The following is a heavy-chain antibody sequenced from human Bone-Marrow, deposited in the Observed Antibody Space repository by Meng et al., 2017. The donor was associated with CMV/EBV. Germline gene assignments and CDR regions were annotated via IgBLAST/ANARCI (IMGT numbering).Heavy chain of an antibody. CDR2: IYSGGST. D-gene: IGHD3-3*01. J-gene: IGHJ4*02. V-gene: IGHV3-53*01. CDR3: AREAVDYDFWSGPLDC. CDR1: GFTVKNNF. Sequence: GESLKISCAASGFTVKNNFMRWVRQAPGKGLEWVSIIYSGGSTYYADSVKGRFTISRDNSKNTLYLQMNSLRAEDTAVYFCAREAVDYDFWSGPLDCWGQGTLVTVSS.